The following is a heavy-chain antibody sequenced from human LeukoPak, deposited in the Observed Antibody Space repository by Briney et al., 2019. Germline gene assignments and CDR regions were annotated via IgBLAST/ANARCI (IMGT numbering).Heavy chain of an antibody. CDR1: GDSISNYY. Sequence: SETLSLTCSVSGDSISNYYWTWIRQPPGKGLEWIGHIYYSGSTNYNPSLKSRVTISVDTSKNQFSLKLSSVTAADTAVYYCASRSSIWSGYQDTLYYFDSWGQGTLVTVSS. CDR2: IYYSGST. J-gene: IGHJ4*02. D-gene: IGHD3-3*01. CDR3: ASRSSIWSGYQDTLYYFDS. V-gene: IGHV4-59*01.